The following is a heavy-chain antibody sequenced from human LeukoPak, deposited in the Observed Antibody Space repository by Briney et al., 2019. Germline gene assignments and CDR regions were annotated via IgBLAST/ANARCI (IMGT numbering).Heavy chain of an antibody. Sequence: GGSLRLSCAASGFTFSSYSMNWVRQAPGKGLEWVSYISSSSSTIYYADSVKGRFTISRDNAKNSLYLQMNSLRAEDTAVYYCAGDSSVKLRTPYDYWGQGTLVTVSS. D-gene: IGHD3-22*01. J-gene: IGHJ4*02. V-gene: IGHV3-48*01. CDR2: ISSSSSTI. CDR1: GFTFSSYS. CDR3: AGDSSVKLRTPYDY.